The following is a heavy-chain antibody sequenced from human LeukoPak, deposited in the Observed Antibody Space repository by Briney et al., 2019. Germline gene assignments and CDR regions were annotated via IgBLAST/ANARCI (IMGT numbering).Heavy chain of an antibody. CDR3: ARPAGVVRASYDMDV. J-gene: IGHJ6*02. Sequence: SGGSLRLSCAASGLTFSSYEMNWVRQAPGKGLEWVSYISSSGSTIYYADSVKGRFTISRDNAKNSLYLQMNSLRAEDTAVYYCARPAGVVRASYDMDVWGQGTTVTVSS. CDR2: ISSSGSTI. V-gene: IGHV3-48*03. D-gene: IGHD3-10*01. CDR1: GLTFSSYE.